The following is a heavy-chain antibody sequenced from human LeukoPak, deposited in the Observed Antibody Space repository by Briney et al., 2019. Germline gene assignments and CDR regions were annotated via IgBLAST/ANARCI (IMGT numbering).Heavy chain of an antibody. CDR3: AKEQRIRSCGDGVCTEGYYFDY. CDR1: GFIFSTYW. V-gene: IGHV3-7*03. J-gene: IGHJ4*02. CDR2: INLDGTET. D-gene: IGHD2-21*01. Sequence: PGGSLRLSCAASGFIFSTYWMTWVRQAPGKGLEGVANINLDGTETYYMDSVKGRFTISRDNAKNSLYLQMNSLKSEDTAVYYCAKEQRIRSCGDGVCTEGYYFDYWGQGTPVTVSS.